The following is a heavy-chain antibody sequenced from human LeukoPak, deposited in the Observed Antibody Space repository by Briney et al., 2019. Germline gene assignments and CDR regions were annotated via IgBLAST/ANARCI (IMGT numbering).Heavy chain of an antibody. CDR2: ISGSGGST. D-gene: IGHD3-10*01. Sequence: GGSLRLSCAASGLTFRSYAMNWVRQAPGKGLEWVSAISGSGGSTYYADSVKGRFTISRDNSKNTLYLQMNSLRAEDTAVYYCARGEYGSGSYHIDYWGQGTLVTVSS. CDR1: GLTFRSYA. V-gene: IGHV3-23*01. CDR3: ARGEYGSGSYHIDY. J-gene: IGHJ4*02.